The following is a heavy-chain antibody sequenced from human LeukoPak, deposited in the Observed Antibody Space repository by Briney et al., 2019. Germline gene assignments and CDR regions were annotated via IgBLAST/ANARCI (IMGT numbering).Heavy chain of an antibody. J-gene: IGHJ3*02. CDR2: TEQDGSEK. CDR3: ARDNSLDSSGYQKAFDI. CDR1: GFTLSSYW. Sequence: GRSLRLSCAASGFTLSSYWMSWVRQAPGKGLEWVANTEQDGSEKYYVDSVKGRFTISRDNAKNSLYLQMNSLRAEDTAVYYCARDNSLDSSGYQKAFDIWGQGTMVTVSS. D-gene: IGHD3-22*01. V-gene: IGHV3-7*01.